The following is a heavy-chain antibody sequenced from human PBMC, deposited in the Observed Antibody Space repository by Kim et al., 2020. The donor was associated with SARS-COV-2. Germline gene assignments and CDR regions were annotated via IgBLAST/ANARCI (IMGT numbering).Heavy chain of an antibody. V-gene: IGHV7-4-1*02. CDR3: LTFGDEDVF. Sequence: ASVKVSCRASGHTSNNFAINWVREAPGQGLKWMGWMNTNTKNVKYARDFPGRFVFSLDTVVTTTYLEIRRLRTEDTARYYCLTFGDEDVFWGQGTLVTVS. CDR1: GHTSNNFA. D-gene: IGHD4-17*01. J-gene: IGHJ4*02. CDR2: MNTNTKNV.